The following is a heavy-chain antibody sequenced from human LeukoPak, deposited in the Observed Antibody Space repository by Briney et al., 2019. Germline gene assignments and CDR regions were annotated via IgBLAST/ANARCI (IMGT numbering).Heavy chain of an antibody. D-gene: IGHD6-19*01. V-gene: IGHV3-23*01. CDR3: PRDPTTHLIAVARARFDY. CDR1: GFTFSNYA. J-gene: IGHJ4*01. CDR2: INGGVGNT. Sequence: GGSLRLSCAASGFTFSNYAVSWVRQAPGKGLEWVSTINGGVGNTSYADSVKGQFTISRDNSKNPLYLQIDSLRAEDTAVYYRPRDPTTHLIAVARARFDYWGQGTLVTVSS.